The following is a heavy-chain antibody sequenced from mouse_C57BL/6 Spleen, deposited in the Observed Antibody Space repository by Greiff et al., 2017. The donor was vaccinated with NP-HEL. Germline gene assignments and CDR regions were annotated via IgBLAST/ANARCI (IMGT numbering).Heavy chain of an antibody. D-gene: IGHD1-1*01. CDR1: GYTFTDYY. Sequence: EVQLQQSGPELVKPGASVKISCKASGYTFTDYYMNWVKQSHGKSLEWIGDINPNNGGTSYNQKFKGKATLTVDKSSSTAYMELRSLTSEDSAVYYCARMDLLLRRGDYWGQGTTLTVSS. CDR3: ARMDLLLRRGDY. V-gene: IGHV1-26*01. J-gene: IGHJ2*01. CDR2: INPNNGGT.